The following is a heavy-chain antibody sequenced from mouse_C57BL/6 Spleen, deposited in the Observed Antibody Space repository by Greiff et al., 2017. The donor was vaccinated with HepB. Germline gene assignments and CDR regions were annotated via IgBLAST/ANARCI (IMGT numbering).Heavy chain of an antibody. V-gene: IGHV2-2*01. D-gene: IGHD1-1*01. Sequence: QVQLKESGPGLVQPSQSLSITCTVSGFSLTSYGVHWVRQSPGKGLEWLGVIWSGGSTDYNAAFISRLSISKDNSKSQVFFKMNSLQADDTAIYYCARNFEIDYYGSSYGYFDVWGTGTTVTVSS. CDR3: ARNFEIDYYGSSYGYFDV. CDR1: GFSLTSYG. CDR2: IWSGGST. J-gene: IGHJ1*03.